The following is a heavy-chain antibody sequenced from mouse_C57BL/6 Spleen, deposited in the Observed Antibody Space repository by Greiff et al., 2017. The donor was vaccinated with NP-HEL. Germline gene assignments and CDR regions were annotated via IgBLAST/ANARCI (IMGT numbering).Heavy chain of an antibody. D-gene: IGHD2-1*01. Sequence: EVMLVESGGDLVKPGGSLKLSCAASGFTFSSYGMSWVRQTPDKRLEWVATISSGGSYTYYPDSVKGRFTISRDNAKNTLYLQMSSLKSEDTAMYYCARQYGNRFAYWGQGTLVTVSA. CDR1: GFTFSSYG. CDR3: ARQYGNRFAY. J-gene: IGHJ3*01. CDR2: ISSGGSYT. V-gene: IGHV5-6*02.